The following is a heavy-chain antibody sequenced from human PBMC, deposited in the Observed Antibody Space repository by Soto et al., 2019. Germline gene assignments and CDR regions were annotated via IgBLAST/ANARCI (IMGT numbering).Heavy chain of an antibody. CDR1: GFTFSSYW. D-gene: IGHD1-1*01. Sequence: EVQLVESGGGLVQPGGSLRLSCAASGFTFSSYWMSWVRQAPGKGLEWVANIKQDGSEKYYVDSVKGRFTISRDNAKNSLYLQMNSLRAEDTAMYYCARYNPQRVFDYWGQGTLVTLSS. J-gene: IGHJ4*02. CDR2: IKQDGSEK. CDR3: ARYNPQRVFDY. V-gene: IGHV3-7*05.